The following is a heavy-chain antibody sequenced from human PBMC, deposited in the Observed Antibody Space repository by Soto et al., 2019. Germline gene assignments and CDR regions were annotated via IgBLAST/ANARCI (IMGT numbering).Heavy chain of an antibody. CDR3: ARDDPGYCSSTSCPDY. Sequence: QVQLVQSGAEVKKPGASVKVSCKASGYTFTSYYMHWVRQAPGQGLEWMGIINPSGGSTSYAQKFQGRVTMTRDTSTSTVYMELSRLRSEDTAVYYCARDDPGYCSSTSCPDYWGQGTLVTVSS. D-gene: IGHD2-2*01. CDR2: INPSGGST. J-gene: IGHJ4*02. V-gene: IGHV1-46*01. CDR1: GYTFTSYY.